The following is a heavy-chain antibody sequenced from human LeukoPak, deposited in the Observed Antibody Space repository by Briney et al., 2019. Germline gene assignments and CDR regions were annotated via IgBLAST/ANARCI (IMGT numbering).Heavy chain of an antibody. CDR2: IYPGDSDT. Sequence: GESLKISCKASGYSFTNTFIGWVRQMPGKGLEWMGIIYPGDSDTRYSPSFQGHVTISADQSIPTAYLQWSSLKASDTAMYYCARPIAAAGTDLGYWGQGTLVTVSS. CDR3: ARPIAAAGTDLGY. CDR1: GYSFTNTF. V-gene: IGHV5-51*01. D-gene: IGHD6-13*01. J-gene: IGHJ4*02.